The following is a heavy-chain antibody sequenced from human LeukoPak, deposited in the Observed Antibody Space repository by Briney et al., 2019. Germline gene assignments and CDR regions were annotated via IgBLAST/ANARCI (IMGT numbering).Heavy chain of an antibody. CDR3: ARERSDWSFDY. J-gene: IGHJ4*02. Sequence: GGSLRLSCAASGFTFSSYGMHWVLQAPGKGLEWVAIISYDGNNKYYVDSVKGRFTISRDNSKNTLYLQMNSLRTEDTAVYYCARERSDWSFDYWGQGTPVTVSS. V-gene: IGHV3-30*03. CDR1: GFTFSSYG. CDR2: ISYDGNNK. D-gene: IGHD3-9*01.